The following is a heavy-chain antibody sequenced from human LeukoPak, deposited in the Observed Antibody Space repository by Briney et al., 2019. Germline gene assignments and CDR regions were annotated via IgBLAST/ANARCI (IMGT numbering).Heavy chain of an antibody. CDR1: GGSFSGYY. CDR3: ARAKSTVSTYFDS. CDR2: INPGGTT. D-gene: IGHD4-17*01. V-gene: IGHV4-34*01. Sequence: SETLSLTCAVHGGSFSGYYWAWIRQPPEKGLEWIGEINPGGTTNYHPSLKRRVTISADTSESQFSLELRSVTAADTAVFYCARAKSTVSTYFDSWGQGSLVTVSS. J-gene: IGHJ4*02.